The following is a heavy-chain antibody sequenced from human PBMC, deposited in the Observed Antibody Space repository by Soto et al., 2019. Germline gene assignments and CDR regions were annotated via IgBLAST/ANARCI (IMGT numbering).Heavy chain of an antibody. V-gene: IGHV3-48*01. CDR1: GFTFSSYS. J-gene: IGHJ6*03. D-gene: IGHD4-17*01. CDR3: ARDQTTVTTARYYYMDV. Sequence: EVQLVESGGGLVQPGGSLRLSCAASGFTFSSYSMNWVRQAPGKGLEWVSYISSSSSTIYYADSVKGRFTISRDNAKNSLYLQINSLRAEDTAVYYCARDQTTVTTARYYYMDVWGKGTTVTVSS. CDR2: ISSSSSTI.